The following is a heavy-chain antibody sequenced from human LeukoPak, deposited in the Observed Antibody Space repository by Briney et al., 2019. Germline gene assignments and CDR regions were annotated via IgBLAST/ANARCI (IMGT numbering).Heavy chain of an antibody. CDR3: VRDNAYPFDY. J-gene: IGHJ4*01. D-gene: IGHD2-2*01. V-gene: IGHV3-74*01. Sequence: GGSLRLSCAVSGFKFSSYWMNWVRQVPGKGLVWVAHINTNGDSANYADSVKGRFTISRDNAKSTLSLQMNSLRAEDTAIYYCVRDNAYPFDYWGQGTLVTVSS. CDR1: GFKFSSYW. CDR2: INTNGDSA.